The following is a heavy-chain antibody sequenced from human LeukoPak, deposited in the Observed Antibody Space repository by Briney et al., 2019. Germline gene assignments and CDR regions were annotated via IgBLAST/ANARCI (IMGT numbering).Heavy chain of an antibody. V-gene: IGHV3-23*01. CDR2: ISGSGGST. D-gene: IGHD4-17*01. CDR3: AKGTTVTTFEYFQH. CDR1: GFTFSSYA. Sequence: GGSLRLSCAASGFTFSSYAVSWVRQAPGKGLEWVSAISGSGGSTYYADSVKGRFTISRDNSKNTLYLQMNSLRAEDTAVYCCAKGTTVTTFEYFQHWGQGTLVTVSS. J-gene: IGHJ1*01.